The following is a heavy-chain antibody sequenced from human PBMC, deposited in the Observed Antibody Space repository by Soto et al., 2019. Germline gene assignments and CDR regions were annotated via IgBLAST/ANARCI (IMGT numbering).Heavy chain of an antibody. V-gene: IGHV4-4*02. Sequence: QVQLQESGPGLVKPWGTLSLTCVVSDDSINNNNWWAWVRQAPAKGLEWIGEISHRGTTNYNPSLKSRVTVSIDKPRRQFSLELNAVTAADTAVYSCVRATGRRFDPWGQGILVTVSS. CDR3: VRATGRRFDP. CDR2: ISHRGTT. J-gene: IGHJ5*02. CDR1: DDSINNNNW.